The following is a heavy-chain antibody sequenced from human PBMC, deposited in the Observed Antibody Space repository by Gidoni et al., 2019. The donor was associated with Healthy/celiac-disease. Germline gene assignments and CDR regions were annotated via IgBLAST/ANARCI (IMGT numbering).Heavy chain of an antibody. J-gene: IGHJ4*02. CDR1: ASTFVDYT. D-gene: IGHD1-26*01. Sequence: EVQLVESGGVVVQTGGPLIPSFPALASTFVDYTMHWVRQAPGKGLEWVSLISWDGGSTYYADSVKGRFTISRDNSKNSLYLQMNSLRTEDTALYYCAKGHGWELSGGPDYWGQGTLVTVSS. CDR3: AKGHGWELSGGPDY. CDR2: ISWDGGST. V-gene: IGHV3-43*01.